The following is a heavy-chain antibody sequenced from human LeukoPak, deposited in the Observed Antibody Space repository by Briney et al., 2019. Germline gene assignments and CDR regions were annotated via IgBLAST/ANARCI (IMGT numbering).Heavy chain of an antibody. CDR1: GYTFTSYG. J-gene: IGHJ4*02. V-gene: IGHV1-18*01. D-gene: IGHD3-10*01. CDR3: ARGEYGRFGEIPIDY. CDR2: ISAYNGNT. Sequence: GASVKVSCKASGYTFTSYGISWVRQASGQGLEWMGWISAYNGNTNYAQKLQGRVTMTTDTSTSTAYMELRSLRSDDTAVYYCARGEYGRFGEIPIDYWGQGTLVTVSS.